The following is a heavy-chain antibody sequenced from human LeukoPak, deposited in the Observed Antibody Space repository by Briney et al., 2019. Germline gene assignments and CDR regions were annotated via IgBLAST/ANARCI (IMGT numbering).Heavy chain of an antibody. CDR1: GGSVTSGGFY. CDR3: ARHSGSGSLSRPFDP. D-gene: IGHD3-10*01. CDR2: IYYTGST. J-gene: IGHJ5*02. Sequence: SETLSLTCSVSGGSVTSGGFYWGWLRQPPGKGPEWLATIYYTGSTYYNPSLNSRVTVSIDTSKNQFSLRLTSVTATDTAVYHCARHSGSGSLSRPFDPWGQGTLVTVSS. V-gene: IGHV4-39*01.